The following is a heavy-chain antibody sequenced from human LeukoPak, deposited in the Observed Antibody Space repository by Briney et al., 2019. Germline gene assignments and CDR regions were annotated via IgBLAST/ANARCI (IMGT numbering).Heavy chain of an antibody. J-gene: IGHJ6*03. Sequence: GGSLRLSCAASGFTFSSYAMHWVRQAPGKGLEWVAVISYDGSNKNYADSVKGRFTISRDNSKNTLYLQMNSLRAEDTAVYYCAREDIVVVPAALEYYYYYYMDVWGKGTTVTVSS. CDR1: GFTFSSYA. D-gene: IGHD2-2*01. V-gene: IGHV3-30*01. CDR2: ISYDGSNK. CDR3: AREDIVVVPAALEYYYYYYMDV.